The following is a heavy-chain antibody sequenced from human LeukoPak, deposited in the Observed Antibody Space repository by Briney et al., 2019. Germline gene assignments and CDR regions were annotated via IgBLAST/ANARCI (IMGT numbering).Heavy chain of an antibody. CDR3: ARVLGWELLTGFDY. J-gene: IGHJ4*02. V-gene: IGHV3-30-3*01. Sequence: GRSLRLSCAASGFTFSSYAMHWVRQAPGKGLEWVAVISHDGSNKYYADSVKGRFTISRDNSKNTLYLQMNSLRAEDTAVYYCARVLGWELLTGFDYWGQGTLVTVSS. CDR2: ISHDGSNK. D-gene: IGHD1-26*01. CDR1: GFTFSSYA.